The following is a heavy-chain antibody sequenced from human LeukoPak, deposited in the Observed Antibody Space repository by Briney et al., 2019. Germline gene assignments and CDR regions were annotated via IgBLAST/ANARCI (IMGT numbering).Heavy chain of an antibody. J-gene: IGHJ6*03. D-gene: IGHD6-13*01. V-gene: IGHV3-30*04. CDR3: ARDRGLGAAGAHYYYCYMDV. Sequence: GGSLRLSCAASGFTFSSYAMHWVRQAPGKGLEWVAVISYDGSNKYYADSVKGRFTISRDNSKNTLYLQMNSLRAEDTAVYYCARDRGLGAAGAHYYYCYMDVWGKGTTVTVSS. CDR2: ISYDGSNK. CDR1: GFTFSSYA.